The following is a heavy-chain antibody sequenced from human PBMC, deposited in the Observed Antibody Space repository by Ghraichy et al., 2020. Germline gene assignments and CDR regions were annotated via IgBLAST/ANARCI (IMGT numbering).Heavy chain of an antibody. CDR2: IKSKTDGGTT. CDR1: GFTFSNAW. Sequence: LSLTCAASGFTFSNAWMSWVRQAPGKGLEWVGRIKSKTDGGTTDYAAPVKGRFTISRDDSKNTLYLQMNSLKTEDTAVYYCTTDSGAHDSSGYYYVADYWGQGTLVTVSS. CDR3: TTDSGAHDSSGYYYVADY. D-gene: IGHD3-22*01. V-gene: IGHV3-15*01. J-gene: IGHJ4*02.